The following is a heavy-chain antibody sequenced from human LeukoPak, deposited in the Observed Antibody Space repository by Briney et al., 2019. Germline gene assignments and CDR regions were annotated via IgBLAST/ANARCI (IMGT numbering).Heavy chain of an antibody. J-gene: IGHJ6*04. Sequence: GGSLRLSCAASGFTFSSYEMNWVRQAPGKGLEWVSYISSSGSTIYYADSVKGRFTISRDNAKNSLYLQMNSLRAEDTAVCYCAREGYSGYDSSGMDVWGKGTTVTVSS. CDR2: ISSSGSTI. D-gene: IGHD5-12*01. V-gene: IGHV3-48*03. CDR3: AREGYSGYDSSGMDV. CDR1: GFTFSSYE.